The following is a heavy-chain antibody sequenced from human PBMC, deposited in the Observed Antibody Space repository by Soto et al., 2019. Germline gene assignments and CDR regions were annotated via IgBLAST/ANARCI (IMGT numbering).Heavy chain of an antibody. CDR3: AKDYSSVPDY. CDR2: MNPDGTFA. D-gene: IGHD3-10*01. J-gene: IGHJ4*02. CDR1: GFPFGGHW. V-gene: IGHV3-74*01. Sequence: EVQLVESGGGLVQPGGSLRLSCAASGFPFGGHWMYWARQAPGKGLVWVSRMNPDGTFASYADSVKGRFFTSRDNAKNTLYLQMNSLRDEDTAVYYCAKDYSSVPDYWGQGTLVTVSS.